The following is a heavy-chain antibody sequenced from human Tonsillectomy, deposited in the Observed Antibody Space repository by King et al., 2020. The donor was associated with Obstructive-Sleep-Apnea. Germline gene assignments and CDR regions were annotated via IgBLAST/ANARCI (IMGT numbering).Heavy chain of an antibody. CDR2: IRYDGTNK. CDR1: GFTFSTYG. CDR3: AKGKGIYYYDTSGYSPFYY. J-gene: IGHJ4*02. V-gene: IGHV3-30*02. Sequence: VQLVESGGGVVQPGGSLRLSYAASGFTFSTYGMHWVRQAPGKGLEWVAFIRYDGTNKSYANSVKGRFTISRDNFKNTLYLQMNSLRAEDTALYYCAKGKGIYYYDTSGYSPFYYWGQGTLVTISS. D-gene: IGHD3-22*01.